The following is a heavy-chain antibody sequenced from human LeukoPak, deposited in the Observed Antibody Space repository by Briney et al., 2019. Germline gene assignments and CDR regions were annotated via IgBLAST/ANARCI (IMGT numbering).Heavy chain of an antibody. D-gene: IGHD3-9*01. J-gene: IGHJ3*02. CDR1: GYTFTGYY. CDR3: AAYYDILSLSDAFDI. CDR2: INPNSGVT. Sequence: GASVKVSCKAPGYTFTGYYMHWVRQAPGQGLEWMGWINPNSGVTNYAQKFQGRVTMTRDMSITTAYMELSRLRSDDTAVYYCAAYYDILSLSDAFDIWGQGTMVTVSS. V-gene: IGHV1-2*02.